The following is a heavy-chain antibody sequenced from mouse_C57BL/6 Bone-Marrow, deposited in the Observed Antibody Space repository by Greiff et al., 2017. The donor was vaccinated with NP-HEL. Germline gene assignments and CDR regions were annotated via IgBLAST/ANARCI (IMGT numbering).Heavy chain of an antibody. J-gene: IGHJ1*03. D-gene: IGHD1-1*01. CDR1: GFTFSDYY. V-gene: IGHV5-16*01. CDR3: ARQAINYYGSSPHWYFDV. CDR2: INYDGSST. Sequence: DVQLVESEGGLVQPGSSMKLSCTASGFTFSDYYMAWVRQVPEKGLEWVANINYDGSSTYYLDSLKSRFIISRDNAKNILYLQMSSLKSEDTATYYCARQAINYYGSSPHWYFDVWGTGTTVTVAS.